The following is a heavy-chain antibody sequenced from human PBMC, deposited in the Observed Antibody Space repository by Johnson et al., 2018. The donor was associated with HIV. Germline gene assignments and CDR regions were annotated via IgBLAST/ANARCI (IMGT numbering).Heavy chain of an antibody. CDR1: GFTFDDYG. Sequence: VQLVESGGRVVRPGGSLRLSCAASGFTFDDYGMTWVRQAPGKGLEWVSGIGTAGDTYYAASVRGRFTISRENAKNSLDLQMNSLRAGDTAVYYCARSGRGTLTTVPDAFDIWGQGTMVTVSS. V-gene: IGHV3-13*01. D-gene: IGHD4-17*01. CDR3: ARSGRGTLTTVPDAFDI. J-gene: IGHJ3*02. CDR2: IGTAGDT.